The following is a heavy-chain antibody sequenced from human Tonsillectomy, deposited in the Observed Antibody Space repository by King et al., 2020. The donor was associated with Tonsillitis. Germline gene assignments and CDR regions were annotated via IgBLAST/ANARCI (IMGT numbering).Heavy chain of an antibody. CDR2: INPDGSAK. J-gene: IGHJ3*02. CDR1: AFSFSNSW. Sequence: VQLVESGGGLVQPGGSLRLSCAASAFSFSNSWMTWVRQTPGEGLEWVANINPDGSAKSYVDSVKGRFTISRDNAKQSLYLPMNSLRAEETAVYYCARDPEWGACDIWGQGTKVTVSS. D-gene: IGHD1-14*01. V-gene: IGHV3-7*01. CDR3: ARDPEWGACDI.